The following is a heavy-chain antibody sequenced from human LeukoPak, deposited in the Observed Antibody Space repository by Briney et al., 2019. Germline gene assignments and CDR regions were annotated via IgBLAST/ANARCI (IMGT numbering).Heavy chain of an antibody. J-gene: IGHJ4*02. D-gene: IGHD1-26*01. CDR2: IYSGGST. CDR3: AREYSGSSYYFDY. CDR1: GFTVSSNY. Sequence: GGSLRLSCAASGFTVSSNYMSWVRQAPGKGLEWVSVIYSGGSTYYADYVKGRFTISRDNSKNTLYLQMNSLRAEDTAVYYCAREYSGSSYYFDYWGQGTLVTVSS. V-gene: IGHV3-66*02.